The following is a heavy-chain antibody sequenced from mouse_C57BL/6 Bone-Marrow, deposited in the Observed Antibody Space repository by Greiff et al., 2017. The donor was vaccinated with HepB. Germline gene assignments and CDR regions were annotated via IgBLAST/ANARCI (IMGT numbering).Heavy chain of an antibody. CDR2: IDPSDSYT. Sequence: QVHVKQPGAELVMPGASVKLSCKASGYTFTSYWMHWVKQRPGQGLEWIGEIDPSDSYTNYNQKFKGKSTLTVDKSSSTAYMQLSSLTSEDSAVYYCARWGYDGAYWGQGTLVTVSA. CDR1: GYTFTSYW. J-gene: IGHJ3*01. D-gene: IGHD2-2*01. V-gene: IGHV1-69*01. CDR3: ARWGYDGAY.